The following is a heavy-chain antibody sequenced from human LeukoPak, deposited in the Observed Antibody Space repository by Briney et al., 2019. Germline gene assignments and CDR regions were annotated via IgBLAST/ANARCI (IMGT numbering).Heavy chain of an antibody. J-gene: IGHJ6*03. V-gene: IGHV4-61*02. CDR2: IYTSGST. D-gene: IGHD6-13*01. CDR3: ARGRLDIAAVGSYYYYMDV. Sequence: PSETLSLTCTVSGGSISSGSYYWSWIRQPAGTGLEWIGRIYTSGSTNYNPSLKSRVTISVDTSKNQFSLKLSSVTAADTAVYYCARGRLDIAAVGSYYYYMDVWGKGTTVTVSS. CDR1: GGSISSGSYY.